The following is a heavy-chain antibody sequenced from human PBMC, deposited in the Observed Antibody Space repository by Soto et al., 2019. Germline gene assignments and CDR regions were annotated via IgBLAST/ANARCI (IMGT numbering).Heavy chain of an antibody. CDR2: IYYSGST. CDR1: GGYISSYY. CDR3: ARHHYS. V-gene: IGHV4-59*08. J-gene: IGHJ4*02. Sequence: QVQLQESGPGLVKPSETLSLTCTVSGGYISSYYWIWIRQPPGKGLEWIGYIYYSGSTNYNPSLKSRVTKSVDTSKNQFSLKLSSVTAADTAVYYCARHHYSWGQGTLVTVSS.